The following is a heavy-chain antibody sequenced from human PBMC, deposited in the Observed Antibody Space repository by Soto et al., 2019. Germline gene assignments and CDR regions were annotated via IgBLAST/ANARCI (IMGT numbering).Heavy chain of an antibody. V-gene: IGHV1-69*06. D-gene: IGHD6-19*01. Sequence: QVQLVQSGAEVKKPGSSVKVSCKASGGTFSSYAISWVRQAPGQGLEWMGGIIPIFGTANYAQKFQGRVTINADKPTSTAYRELSSLSFEVTAVYYCGRERSYRRGGWSLDYWGQGTVVSVSS. CDR3: GRERSYRRGGWSLDY. J-gene: IGHJ4*02. CDR1: GGTFSSYA. CDR2: IIPIFGTA.